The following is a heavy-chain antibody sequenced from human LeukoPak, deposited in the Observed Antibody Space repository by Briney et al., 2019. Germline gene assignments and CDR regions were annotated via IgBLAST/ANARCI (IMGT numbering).Heavy chain of an antibody. CDR1: GGSISSGGYY. CDR3: ARVTYYYDSSGYYPYYYYYYYMDV. V-gene: IGHV4-31*03. Sequence: PSETLSLTCTVSGGSISSGGYYWSWIRHHPGKGLEWIGYIYYSGSTYYNPSLKSRVTISVDTSKNQFSLKLSSVTAADTAVYYCARVTYYYDSSGYYPYYYYYYYMDVWGKGTTVTVSS. CDR2: IYYSGST. D-gene: IGHD3-22*01. J-gene: IGHJ6*03.